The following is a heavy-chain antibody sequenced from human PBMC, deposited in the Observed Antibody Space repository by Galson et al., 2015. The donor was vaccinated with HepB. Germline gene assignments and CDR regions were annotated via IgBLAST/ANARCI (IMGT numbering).Heavy chain of an antibody. J-gene: IGHJ3*01. CDR3: AVSGTPGGFDF. CDR2: IESGDKK. CDR1: GFTVSGTY. D-gene: IGHD1-14*01. V-gene: IGHV3-66*01. Sequence: SLRLSCAASGFTVSGTYMIWVRQAPGKGLECVSLIESGDKKYYIDSVQGRFTISRDNSLNTMSLQLNSLSAEDSGVCYCAVSGTPGGFDFWGQGTMVTVSS.